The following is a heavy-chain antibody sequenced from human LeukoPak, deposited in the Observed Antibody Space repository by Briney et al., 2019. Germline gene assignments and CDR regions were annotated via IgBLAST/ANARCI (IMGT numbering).Heavy chain of an antibody. CDR2: ISATGSPI. V-gene: IGHV3-48*01. J-gene: IGHJ4*02. CDR1: SLSGFG. CDR3: ARSMTSAFYFDI. D-gene: IGHD2-21*02. Sequence: GGSLRLSCSFSLSGFGLTLVRQAPGKGLEWVSYISATGSPIYYSDSVKGRFTISRDNAKNSLYLQMDSLGAEDTAVYYCARSMTSAFYFDIWGRGTLVTVSS.